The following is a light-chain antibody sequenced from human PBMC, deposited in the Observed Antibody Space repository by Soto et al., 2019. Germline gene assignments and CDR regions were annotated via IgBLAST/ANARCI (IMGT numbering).Light chain of an antibody. V-gene: IGLV8-61*01. CDR1: SGSVSTTYY. CDR2: STN. Sequence: QTLVTQGPSFSVSPGGTVTLTCGLTSGSVSTTYYPSWYQQTPGQAPRTLIYSTNIRSSGVPDRFSGSILGNKAALTITGAQADDESDYHCMLYMGGGLVVFGGGTKVTVL. J-gene: IGLJ2*01. CDR3: MLYMGGGLVV.